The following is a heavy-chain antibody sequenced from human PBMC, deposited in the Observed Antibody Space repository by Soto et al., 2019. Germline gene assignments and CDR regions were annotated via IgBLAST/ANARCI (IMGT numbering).Heavy chain of an antibody. CDR2: IKDGGYT. CDR1: GESLSGYY. J-gene: IGHJ4*02. CDR3: ARGQEGVVATH. V-gene: IGHV4-34*01. D-gene: IGHD5-12*01. Sequence: QVQLQQWGAGLLKPSETLSLNCAVNGESLSGYYWSWIRQPPGKGLEWIGEIKDGGYTNYSPSLKSRATXSXXRSNNQFSLRLNSVTAADTGVYYCARGQEGVVATHWDQGALVTVSS.